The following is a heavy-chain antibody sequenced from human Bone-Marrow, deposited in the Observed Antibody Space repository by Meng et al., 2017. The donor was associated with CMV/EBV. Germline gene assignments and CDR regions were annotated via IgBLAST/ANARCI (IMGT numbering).Heavy chain of an antibody. J-gene: IGHJ4*02. CDR2: INSDGSST. V-gene: IGHV3-74*01. CDR1: GFTFGSYW. D-gene: IGHD1-26*01. CDR3: ARGYSGTYRVDY. Sequence: GESLKISCVASGFTFGSYWMHWVRQAPGKGLVWVSRINSDGSSTNYADSVKGRFTISRDSAKNTLYLQMNSLRAGDTAVYYCARGYSGTYRVDYWGQGTLVTVSS.